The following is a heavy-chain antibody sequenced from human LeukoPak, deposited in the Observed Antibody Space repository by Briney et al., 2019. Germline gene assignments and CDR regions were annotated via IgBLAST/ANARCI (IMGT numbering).Heavy chain of an antibody. D-gene: IGHD4-23*01. CDR2: INPYSGAI. CDR1: GFTFTDEY. V-gene: IGHV1-2*02. CDR3: ARAYGGNSGYYYYYGMDV. Sequence: ASVKVSCKSSGFTFTDEYIHWVRQAPGQGLEWMGWINPYSGAINYAQKFQGRVTLTRDTSISTAYMELSRLTSGDTAVYYCARAYGGNSGYYYYYGMDVWGQGTTVTVSS. J-gene: IGHJ6*02.